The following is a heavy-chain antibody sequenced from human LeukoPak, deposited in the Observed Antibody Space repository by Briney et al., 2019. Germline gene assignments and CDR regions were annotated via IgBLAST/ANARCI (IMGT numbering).Heavy chain of an antibody. J-gene: IGHJ4*02. CDR3: ATGYDILTGFGY. D-gene: IGHD3-9*01. V-gene: IGHV1-69*13. CDR1: GGTFSSYA. Sequence: SVKVSCKASGGTFSSYATSWVRQAPGEGVEWMGGIIPIFGTANYAQKFQGRVTITADESTSTAYMELSSLRSEDTAVYYCATGYDILTGFGYWGQGTLVTVSS. CDR2: IIPIFGTA.